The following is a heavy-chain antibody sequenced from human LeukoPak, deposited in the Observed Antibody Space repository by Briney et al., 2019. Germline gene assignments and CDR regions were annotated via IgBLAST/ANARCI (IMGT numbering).Heavy chain of an antibody. Sequence: GGPLRFSCAASGFSFTNFWMSWVRQAPGKGLEWVANLKPDGSEKYYVVSVRARSTISRDNAKNSLYLEMNSLRAGDTAVFYCARETVLGVVVPTYYFDYWAQGTLVTVSS. CDR1: GFSFTNFW. V-gene: IGHV3-7*01. CDR3: ARETVLGVVVPTYYFDY. CDR2: LKPDGSEK. D-gene: IGHD3-3*01. J-gene: IGHJ4*02.